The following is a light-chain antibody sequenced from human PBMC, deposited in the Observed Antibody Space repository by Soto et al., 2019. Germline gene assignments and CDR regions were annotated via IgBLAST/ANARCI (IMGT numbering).Light chain of an antibody. CDR3: GTWDSSLSAGV. CDR1: SSNIGNNY. J-gene: IGLJ2*01. CDR2: DNN. Sequence: QSVLTQPPSVSAAPGQTVTISCSGYSSNIGNNYVSWYQQLPGTAPKLLIYDNNKRASGIPDRFSASKSGTSATLGITGLQTGDEADYYCGTWDSSLSAGVFGGGTKLTVL. V-gene: IGLV1-51*01.